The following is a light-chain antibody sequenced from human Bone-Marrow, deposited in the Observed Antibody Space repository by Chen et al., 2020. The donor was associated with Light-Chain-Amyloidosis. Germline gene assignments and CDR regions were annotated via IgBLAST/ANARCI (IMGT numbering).Light chain of an antibody. J-gene: IGKJ5*01. Sequence: DIQLTQSPSFLSASVGDRVTITCRASQGISVYLAWYQQKPGKAPNLLIYGASTLQSGVPSRFSGRGSGTDFTLTNSGLQPEDFAKYYCQQVNSYPSLAFGQGTGLEIK. CDR2: GAS. CDR1: QGISVY. V-gene: IGKV1-9*01. CDR3: QQVNSYPSLA.